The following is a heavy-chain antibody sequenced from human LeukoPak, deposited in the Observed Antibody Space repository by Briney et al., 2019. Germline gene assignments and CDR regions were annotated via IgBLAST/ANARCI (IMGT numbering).Heavy chain of an antibody. D-gene: IGHD4-17*01. J-gene: IGHJ4*02. Sequence: GGSLRLSCAASGFTVSSNYMSWVRQAPGKGLEWVSAISGSGGSTYYADSVKGRFTISRDNSKNTLYLQMNSLRAEDTAVYYCAKWSGDYVPFDYWGQGTLVTVSS. CDR2: ISGSGGST. CDR3: AKWSGDYVPFDY. V-gene: IGHV3-23*01. CDR1: GFTVSSNY.